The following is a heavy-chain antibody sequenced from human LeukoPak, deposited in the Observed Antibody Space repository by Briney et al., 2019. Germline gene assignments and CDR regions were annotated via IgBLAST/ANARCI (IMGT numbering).Heavy chain of an antibody. D-gene: IGHD2-15*01. V-gene: IGHV3-23*01. J-gene: IGHJ4*02. CDR2: ITGSGDTT. CDR1: GFTFSTYA. CDR3: ARGRYCSGGSCYPPKYYFDY. Sequence: PGQPLRLSCAASGFTFSTYAMSWVRQAPGKGLEWLSSITGSGDTTDHADSVRGRFVISRDNSKSTLFLHVSSLRVEDTALYYCARGRYCSGGSCYPPKYYFDYWGQGTLVTVSS.